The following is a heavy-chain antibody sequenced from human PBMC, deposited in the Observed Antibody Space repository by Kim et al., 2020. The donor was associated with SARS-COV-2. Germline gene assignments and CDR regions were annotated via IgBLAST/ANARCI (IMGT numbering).Heavy chain of an antibody. J-gene: IGHJ5*02. CDR3: ARHDWFDP. CDR2: LFSDSRT. V-gene: IGHV3-53*01. Sequence: GGSLRLSCAASGFTVIADHMSWVRQAPGKGLEWVSLLFSDSRTFYADSVKGRFTISRDDSRNTVYLEMNSLRPEDTAAYYCARHDWFDPWGHGTQVTVSS. CDR1: GFTVIADH.